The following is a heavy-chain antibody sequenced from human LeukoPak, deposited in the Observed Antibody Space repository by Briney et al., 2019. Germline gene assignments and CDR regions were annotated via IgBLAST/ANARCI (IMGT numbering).Heavy chain of an antibody. CDR2: IYYRGSN. Sequence: SETLSLTCTVSGGSISSGGYYWSWIRQHPGKGLEWIGYIYYRGSNYYNPSLTSRVTISVDTSKNQFSLKLSSVTAADTAVYYCARAHGYNATYDYWGQGTLVTVSS. CDR3: ARAHGYNATYDY. D-gene: IGHD5-24*01. CDR1: GGSISSGGYY. V-gene: IGHV4-31*03. J-gene: IGHJ4*02.